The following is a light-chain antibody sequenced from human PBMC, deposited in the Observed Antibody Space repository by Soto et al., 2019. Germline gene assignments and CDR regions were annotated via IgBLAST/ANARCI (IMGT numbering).Light chain of an antibody. J-gene: IGKJ5*01. CDR2: GAS. CDR3: QQANSFPIT. CDR1: QGISTW. V-gene: IGKV1-12*01. Sequence: EIQMTQSPSSVSASVGDRFTITCRASQGISTWLAWYQQKAGKAPNXXIYGASNLHSGVPSRFSGSGSGTNFTLTISSLKTEDFATYYCQQANSFPITFGQGTRLEIK.